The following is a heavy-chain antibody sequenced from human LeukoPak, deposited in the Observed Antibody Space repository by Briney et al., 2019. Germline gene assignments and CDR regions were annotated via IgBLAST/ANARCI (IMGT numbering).Heavy chain of an antibody. J-gene: IGHJ3*02. CDR3: ARDRSEDAFDI. V-gene: IGHV4-59*01. Sequence: SENLSLTCTGSGGSISSYYWSWIRQPPGKGLEWIGYIYYSGSTNYNPSLKSRVTISLDTSKNQFSLKLSSVTAADTAVYYCARDRSEDAFDIWGQGTMVTVSS. CDR2: IYYSGST. CDR1: GGSISSYY.